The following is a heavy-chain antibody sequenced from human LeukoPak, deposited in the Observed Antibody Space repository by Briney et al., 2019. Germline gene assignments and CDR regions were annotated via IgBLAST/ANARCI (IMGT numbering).Heavy chain of an antibody. V-gene: IGHV3-23*01. CDR1: GFTFRTYA. J-gene: IGHJ4*02. D-gene: IGHD3-3*01. CDR3: ARDRSDVYDFWSGYSN. CDR2: ISDSGGST. Sequence: GGSLRLSCVGSGFTFRTYAMIWVRQAPGKGLQWVSAISDSGGSTYYADSVKGRFTISRDNAKNSLYLQMNSLRDEDTAVYYCARDRSDVYDFWSGYSNWGQGTLVTVSS.